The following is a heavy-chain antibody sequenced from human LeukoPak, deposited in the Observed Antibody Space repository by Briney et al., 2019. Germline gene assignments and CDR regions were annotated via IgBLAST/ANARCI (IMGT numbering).Heavy chain of an antibody. CDR2: IYHSGST. D-gene: IGHD3-10*01. Sequence: SETLSLTCTVSGYSISSGYYWGWTRQPPGKGLEWIGSIYHSGSTYYNPSLKSRVTISVDTSKNQFSLKLSSVTAADTAVYYCARDPSMVRGESFDYWGQGTLVTVSS. CDR1: GYSISSGYY. V-gene: IGHV4-38-2*02. J-gene: IGHJ4*02. CDR3: ARDPSMVRGESFDY.